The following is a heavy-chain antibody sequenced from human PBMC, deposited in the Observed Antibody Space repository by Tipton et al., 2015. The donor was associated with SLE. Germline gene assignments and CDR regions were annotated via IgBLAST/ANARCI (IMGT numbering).Heavy chain of an antibody. V-gene: IGHV3-48*03. Sequence: SLRLSCAASGFTFSTYAMHWVRQAPGKGLEWVSYISSGGTFIHYADAVKGRFTISRDNAENSLYLQMNSLRAEDTAVYYCARGFWNGFYIGYFDSWGQGAPVTVSS. D-gene: IGHD3-3*01. CDR3: ARGFWNGFYIGYFDS. J-gene: IGHJ4*02. CDR1: GFTFSTYA. CDR2: ISSGGTFI.